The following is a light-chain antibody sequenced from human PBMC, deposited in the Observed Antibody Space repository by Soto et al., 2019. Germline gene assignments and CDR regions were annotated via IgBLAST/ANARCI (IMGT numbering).Light chain of an antibody. CDR3: QQSYRTPYT. CDR2: GAS. V-gene: IGKV3-20*01. J-gene: IGKJ2*01. Sequence: EIVLTQSPGTLSLSPGERATLSCRASQSVSSSYLAWYQQKPGQAPRLLIYGASSRATGIPGRFSGSGSGTDFTLTISRLEPEDFAVYYCQQSYRTPYTFGQGTKLETK. CDR1: QSVSSSY.